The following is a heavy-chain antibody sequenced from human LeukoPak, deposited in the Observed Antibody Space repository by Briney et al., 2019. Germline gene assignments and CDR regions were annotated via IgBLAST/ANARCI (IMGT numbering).Heavy chain of an antibody. D-gene: IGHD6-19*01. CDR2: ISAAGT. J-gene: IGHJ4*02. CDR1: GFSFSTYA. Sequence: PGGSLRLSCAASGFSFSTYAMSWVRQVPGKGLEWVSSISAAGTFYSDSVKGRFTISRDNSRNTLYLQINSLRAEDTALYYCARDLPGSGWAFHYWGQGTLVTVSS. V-gene: IGHV3-23*01. CDR3: ARDLPGSGWAFHY.